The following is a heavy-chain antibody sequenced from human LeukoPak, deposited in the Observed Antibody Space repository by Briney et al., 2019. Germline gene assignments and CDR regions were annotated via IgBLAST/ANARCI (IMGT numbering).Heavy chain of an antibody. Sequence: GGSLRLSCAASGFTFSSYSMNWVRQAPGKGLEWVSSISSSSSYIYYADSVKGRFTISRDNAKNTLYLQMNSLRAEDTAVYYCARRSAARDAFDIWGQGTMVTGSS. CDR2: ISSSSSYI. V-gene: IGHV3-21*01. J-gene: IGHJ3*02. D-gene: IGHD6-6*01. CDR1: GFTFSSYS. CDR3: ARRSAARDAFDI.